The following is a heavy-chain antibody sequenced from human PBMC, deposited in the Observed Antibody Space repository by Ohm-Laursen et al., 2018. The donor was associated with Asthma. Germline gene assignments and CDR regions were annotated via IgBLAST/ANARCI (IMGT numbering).Heavy chain of an antibody. CDR1: GFTFSDYY. D-gene: IGHD2-2*01. V-gene: IGHV3-11*04. J-gene: IGHJ6*02. CDR2: IGNSGSAI. Sequence: SLRLSCAASGFTFSDYYMSFIRQAPGKGLEWVSYIGNSGSAIYYADSVKGRFTLSRDNAKNSLYLQMNSLRAEDTAVYYCARAGCSYTSCPTYYYYYGMDVWGQGTTVTVAS. CDR3: ARAGCSYTSCPTYYYYYGMDV.